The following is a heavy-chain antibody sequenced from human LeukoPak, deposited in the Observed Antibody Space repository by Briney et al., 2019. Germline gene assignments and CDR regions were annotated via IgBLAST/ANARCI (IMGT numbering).Heavy chain of an antibody. CDR1: GFTFSSET. D-gene: IGHD3-10*01. V-gene: IGHV3-48*01. CDR3: AREAYYYGSGSYSDY. J-gene: IGHJ4*02. CDR2: ISSSSSTI. Sequence: GRSLRLSCVASGFTFSSETMNWVRQAPGKGLEWVSYISSSSSTIYYADSVKGRFTISRDNAKNSLYLQMNSLRAEDTAVYYCAREAYYYGSGSYSDYWGQGTLVTVSS.